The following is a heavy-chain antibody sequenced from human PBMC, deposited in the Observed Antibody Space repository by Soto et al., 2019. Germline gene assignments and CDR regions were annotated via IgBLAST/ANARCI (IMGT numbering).Heavy chain of an antibody. CDR2: ITSSSKTI. J-gene: IGHJ4*02. Sequence: GWSLRLSCAASGFTFSSYNMNLVRQAPGKGLEWVSFITSSSKTIYYADSVKGRFTISRDNAKKSLYLQMNSLRDDDTAVYYCASAGYSSSWPYFDYWGKGTLVTVSS. CDR1: GFTFSSYN. D-gene: IGHD6-13*01. CDR3: ASAGYSSSWPYFDY. V-gene: IGHV3-48*02.